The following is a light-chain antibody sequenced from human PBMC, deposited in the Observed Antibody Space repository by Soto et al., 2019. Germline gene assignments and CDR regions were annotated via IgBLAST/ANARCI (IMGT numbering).Light chain of an antibody. CDR2: EDN. CDR3: CSYAGSSSVL. CDR1: RSDVGGYTL. J-gene: IGLJ2*01. V-gene: IGLV2-23*01. Sequence: QSALAQPASVSGSPGQSITISCTGTRSDVGGYTLVSWFQQYPGKAPKLMIYEDNKRPSGVSERFSGSKSGNTASLTISGLQAEDEADYYFCSYAGSSSVLFGGGTKLTVL.